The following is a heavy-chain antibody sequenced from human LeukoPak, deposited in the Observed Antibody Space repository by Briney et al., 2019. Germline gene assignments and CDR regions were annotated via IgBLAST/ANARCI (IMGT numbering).Heavy chain of an antibody. CDR2: INAGNGNT. V-gene: IGHV1-3*01. Sequence: AASVKVSCTASGYTFTSYAMHWVRQAPGQRLEWMGWINAGNGNTKYSQKFQGRVTITRDTSASTAYMELSSLRSEDTAVYYCAMNGYGDYDNDYWGQGTLVTVSS. J-gene: IGHJ4*02. D-gene: IGHD4-17*01. CDR3: AMNGYGDYDNDY. CDR1: GYTFTSYA.